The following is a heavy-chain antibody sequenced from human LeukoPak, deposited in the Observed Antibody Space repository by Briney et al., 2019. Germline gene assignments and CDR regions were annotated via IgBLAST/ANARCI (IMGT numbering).Heavy chain of an antibody. CDR1: GFTFSSYA. Sequence: PGGSLRLSCAASGFTFSSYAMSWVPQAPGKGLEWVSAISGSGGSTYYADSVKGRFTISRDNSKTTLYLQMKSLRAEDTAVYYCAKEGGDYYDSSGSIAPFDYWGRGTLVTVSS. CDR2: ISGSGGST. D-gene: IGHD3-22*01. J-gene: IGHJ4*02. CDR3: AKEGGDYYDSSGSIAPFDY. V-gene: IGHV3-23*01.